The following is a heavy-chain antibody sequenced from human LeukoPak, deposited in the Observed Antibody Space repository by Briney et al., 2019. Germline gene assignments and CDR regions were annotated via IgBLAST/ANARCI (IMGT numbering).Heavy chain of an antibody. J-gene: IGHJ6*04. V-gene: IGHV4-59*08. Sequence: SETLSLTCTVSGGSVRGYYWTWIRQAPGKGLEFVAYIYYSRSTNYNPSPTRRDSTSLDTSTNQFSLSLTSVTATDTATYYCARLVQKASGLYDYYYFMDVWGSGTPVTVSS. D-gene: IGHD5/OR15-5a*01. CDR3: ARLVQKASGLYDYYYFMDV. CDR1: GGSVRGYY. CDR2: IYYSRST.